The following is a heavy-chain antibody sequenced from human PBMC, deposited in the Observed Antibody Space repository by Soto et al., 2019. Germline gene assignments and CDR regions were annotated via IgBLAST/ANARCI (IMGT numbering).Heavy chain of an antibody. CDR1: GYTLTTYS. J-gene: IGHJ6*02. Sequence: ASVKVSCKASGYTLTTYSMHWVRQAPGQRLEWMGWINAGNGNTEYSQKFQGRVTITRDTSASTAYMELSSLRSEDTAVYYCARASCSSTSCYNYYYYGMDVWGQGTTVTVSS. CDR2: INAGNGNT. D-gene: IGHD2-2*01. CDR3: ARASCSSTSCYNYYYYGMDV. V-gene: IGHV1-3*01.